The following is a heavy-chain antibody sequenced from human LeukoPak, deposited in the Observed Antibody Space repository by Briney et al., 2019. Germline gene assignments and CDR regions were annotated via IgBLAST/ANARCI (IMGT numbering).Heavy chain of an antibody. V-gene: IGHV4-34*01. CDR2: INHSGST. D-gene: IGHD4-17*01. Sequence: SETLSLTCAVYGGSFSGYYWSWIRQPPGEGLEWIGEINHSGSTNYNPSLKSRVTISVDTSKNQFSLKLSSVTAADTAVYYCARDHYGDYASAFDIWGQGTMVTVSS. J-gene: IGHJ3*02. CDR1: GGSFSGYY. CDR3: ARDHYGDYASAFDI.